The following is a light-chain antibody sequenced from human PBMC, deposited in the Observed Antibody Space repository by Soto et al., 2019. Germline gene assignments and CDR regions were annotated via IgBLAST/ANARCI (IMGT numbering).Light chain of an antibody. J-gene: IGKJ4*01. Sequence: ETVMTQSPATLSVSPGERATLSCRASQSVDSNLAWYQQKPGQAPRLLIYDASTRATGVPARISGSGSGTDFTLTISTLAPEDFAVYYCQQRSHPLTFGGGTKVDIK. CDR3: QQRSHPLT. V-gene: IGKV3-15*01. CDR1: QSVDSN. CDR2: DAS.